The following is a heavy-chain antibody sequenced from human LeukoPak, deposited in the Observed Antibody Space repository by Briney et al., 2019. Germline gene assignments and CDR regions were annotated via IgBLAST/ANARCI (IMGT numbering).Heavy chain of an antibody. CDR3: ARQRRAIFGSGKWFDP. J-gene: IGHJ5*02. CDR2: IYHSGGT. D-gene: IGHD3-3*01. Sequence: SETLSLTCAVSGYSISSGYYWGWIRQPPGKGLEWIGGIYHSGGTYYNPSLKSRVPISVDTSKNPFSLKLSSVTAADTAVYYCARQRRAIFGSGKWFDPWGQGTLVTVSS. CDR1: GYSISSGYY. V-gene: IGHV4-38-2*01.